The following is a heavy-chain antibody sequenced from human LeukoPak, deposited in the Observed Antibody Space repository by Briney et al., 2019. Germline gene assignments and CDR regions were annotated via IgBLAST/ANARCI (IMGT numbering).Heavy chain of an antibody. CDR2: INPSGGST. V-gene: IGHV1-46*01. J-gene: IGHJ4*02. Sequence: ASVKVSCKASGYTFTNYYMHWVRQAPGQGLEWMGIINPSGGSTGYAQKFQGRVTVTRDTSKNQFSLKLSSVTAADTAVYYCARGVYIAAAQYGYWGQGTLVTVSS. CDR1: GYTFTNYY. D-gene: IGHD6-13*01. CDR3: ARGVYIAAAQYGY.